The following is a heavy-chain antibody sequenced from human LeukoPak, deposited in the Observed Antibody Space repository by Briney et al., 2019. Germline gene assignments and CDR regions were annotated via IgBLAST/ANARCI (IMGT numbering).Heavy chain of an antibody. CDR3: ARAEQVAWFGELLHDY. CDR2: IYYSGST. Sequence: PSETLSLTCTVSGGSISSSSYYWGWIRQPPGTGLEWIGSIYYSGSTYYNPSLKSRVTISVDTSKNQFSLKLSSVTAADTAVYYCARAEQVAWFGELLHDYWGQGTLVTVSS. V-gene: IGHV4-39*07. D-gene: IGHD3-10*01. J-gene: IGHJ4*02. CDR1: GGSISSSSYY.